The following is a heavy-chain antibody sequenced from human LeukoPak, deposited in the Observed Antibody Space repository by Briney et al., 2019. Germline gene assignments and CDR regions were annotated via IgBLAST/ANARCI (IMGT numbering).Heavy chain of an antibody. CDR2: ISYDGSNK. Sequence: PGGSLRLSCAASGFTLSSYAMHWVRQAPGKGLEWVAVISYDGSNKYYADSVKGRFTISRDNSKNTLYLQMNSLRAEDTAVYYCAKDGTRMTHYYYYDGMDVWGQGTTVTVSS. CDR1: GFTLSSYA. D-gene: IGHD4-17*01. V-gene: IGHV3-30*04. J-gene: IGHJ6*02. CDR3: AKDGTRMTHYYYYDGMDV.